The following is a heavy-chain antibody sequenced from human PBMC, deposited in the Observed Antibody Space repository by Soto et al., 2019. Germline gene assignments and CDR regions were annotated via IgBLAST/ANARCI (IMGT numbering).Heavy chain of an antibody. V-gene: IGHV3-21*01. D-gene: IGHD1-26*01. CDR2: ISSGSSYI. CDR1: GFTFSSYI. CDR3: AREWDYGMDV. J-gene: IGHJ6*02. Sequence: EVQLVESGGGLVKPGGSLRLSCAASGFTFSSYIMKWVRQAPGKGLEWVSSISSGSSYIYYADSVKGRFTISRDNAKSSLYLQMNSLRAEDTAMYYCAREWDYGMDVWGQGTTVTVSS.